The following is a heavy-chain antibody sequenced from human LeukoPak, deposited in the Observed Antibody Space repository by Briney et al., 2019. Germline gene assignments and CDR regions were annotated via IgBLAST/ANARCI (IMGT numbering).Heavy chain of an antibody. V-gene: IGHV3-20*01. J-gene: IGHJ4*02. D-gene: IGHD5-12*01. CDR1: GFTFDDYG. CDR2: INWNGGST. CDR3: ARGGPSNIVAMGAY. Sequence: GGSLRLSCAASGFTFDDYGMSWVRQAPGKGLEWVAGINWNGGSTGYADSVKGRFTISRDNAKNSLYLQMNSLRAEDTALYHCARGGPSNIVAMGAYWPQGTRVSVSS.